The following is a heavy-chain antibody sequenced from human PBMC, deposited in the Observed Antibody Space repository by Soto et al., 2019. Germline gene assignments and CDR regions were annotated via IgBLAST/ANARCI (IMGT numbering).Heavy chain of an antibody. J-gene: IGHJ1*01. CDR3: ARGGGYNFGSPKFEY. CDR2: IWNDGINK. CDR1: GFIFDSHG. V-gene: IGHV3-33*01. D-gene: IGHD5-12*01. Sequence: QVELAESGGGAVQPGRSLRLSCAASGFIFDSHGMHWVRQAPGKGMEWVAVIWNDGINKYYADSVKGRFTISRDNSNNTVFLHMSSLRPDDTALYYCARGGGYNFGSPKFEYWGQGAQVTVSS.